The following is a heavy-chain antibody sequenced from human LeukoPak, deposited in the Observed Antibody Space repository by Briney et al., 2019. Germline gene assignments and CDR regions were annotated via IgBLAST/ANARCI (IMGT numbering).Heavy chain of an antibody. CDR1: GFSFSSYG. D-gene: IGHD6-19*01. CDR2: IIGGGSST. J-gene: IGHJ4*02. CDR3: AKDPYGSGWYYFDY. Sequence: PGGSLRLSCTASGFSFSSYGMSWVRQAPGKGLEWVSSIIGGGSSTYYADSVKGRFTISRDNSKNTLYLQMNNLRAEDTAVYFCAKDPYGSGWYYFDYWGQGTLVTVSS. V-gene: IGHV3-23*01.